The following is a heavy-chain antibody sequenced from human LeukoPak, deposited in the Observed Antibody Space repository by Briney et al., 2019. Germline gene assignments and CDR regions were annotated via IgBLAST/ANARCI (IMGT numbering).Heavy chain of an antibody. V-gene: IGHV1-69*04. D-gene: IGHD2-2*01. CDR3: ARDRVVPADWYFDL. CDR1: GGTFSSYT. Sequence: ASVKVSCKASGGTFSSYTISWVRQAPGQGLEWMGRIISILGIANYAQKFQGRVTITADKSTSTAYMELSSLRSEDTAVYYCARDRVVPADWYFDLWGRGTLVTVSS. CDR2: IISILGIA. J-gene: IGHJ2*01.